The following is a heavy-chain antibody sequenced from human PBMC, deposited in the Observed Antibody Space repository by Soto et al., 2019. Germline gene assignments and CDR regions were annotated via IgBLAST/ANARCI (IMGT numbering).Heavy chain of an antibody. CDR2: IKQDGSEK. CDR3: AREDLLPADYYYYYYMDV. D-gene: IGHD2-2*01. V-gene: IGHV3-7*01. CDR1: GFTFSSYW. J-gene: IGHJ6*03. Sequence: GGSLRLSCAASGFTFSSYWMSWVRQAPGKGLEWVANIKQDGSEKYYVDSVKGRFTISRDNAKNSLYLQMNSLRAEDTAVYYCAREDLLPADYYYYYYMDVWGKGTTVTVSS.